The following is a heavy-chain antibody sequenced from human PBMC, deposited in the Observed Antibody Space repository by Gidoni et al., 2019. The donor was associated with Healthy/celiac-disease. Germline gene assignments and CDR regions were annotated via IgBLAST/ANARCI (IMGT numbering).Heavy chain of an antibody. Sequence: QVQLVESGGGVVQPGRSLRLSCAASGFTFISSGMHWVRQAPGKGLEWVEVISYDGSNKYYADSVKGRFTISRDNSKNTLYLQMNSLRAEDTAVYYCARDGPCGSYCIGAFDIWGQGTMVTVSS. CDR3: ARDGPCGSYCIGAFDI. V-gene: IGHV3-30*03. J-gene: IGHJ3*02. CDR2: ISYDGSNK. D-gene: IGHD1-26*01. CDR1: GFTFISSG.